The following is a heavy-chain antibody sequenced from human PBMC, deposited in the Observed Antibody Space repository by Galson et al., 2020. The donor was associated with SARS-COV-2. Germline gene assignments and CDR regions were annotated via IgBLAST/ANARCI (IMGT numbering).Heavy chain of an antibody. CDR2: ISAYNGNT. D-gene: IGHD1-26*01. V-gene: IGHV1-18*01. CDR1: GYTFTSYG. J-gene: IGHJ2*01. CDR3: ARRLVVGATGATSSYWYFDL. Sequence: ASVKVSCKASGYTFTSYGISWVRQAPGQGLEWMGWISAYNGNTNYAQKLQGRVTMTTDTSTSTAYMELRSLRSDDTAVYYCARRLVVGATGATSSYWYFDLWGRGTLVTVSS.